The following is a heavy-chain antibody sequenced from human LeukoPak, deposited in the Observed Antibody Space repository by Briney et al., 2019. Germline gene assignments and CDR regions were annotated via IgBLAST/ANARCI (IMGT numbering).Heavy chain of an antibody. CDR2: IYYSGAT. CDR3: ARFGITVVRGGKYYFDY. D-gene: IGHD3-10*01. Sequence: SETLSLTCTVSGGSISNYYWSWIRQPPGKGLEGIGHIYYSGATNYNPSLKSRITISVDTSKNQFSLMLSSVTAADTAVYYCARFGITVVRGGKYYFDYWGQGTLVTVSS. J-gene: IGHJ4*02. CDR1: GGSISNYY. V-gene: IGHV4-59*08.